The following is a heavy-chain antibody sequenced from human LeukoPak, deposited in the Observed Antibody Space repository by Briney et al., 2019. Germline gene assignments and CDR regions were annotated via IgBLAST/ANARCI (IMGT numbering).Heavy chain of an antibody. Sequence: GGSLRLSCAASGFTVSSNYMGWVRQAPGKGLEWVSVIYSGGSTYYADSVKGRFTISRDNSKNTLYLQMNSLRAEDTAVYYCARFVAAAGAPDYFDYWGQGTLVTVSS. J-gene: IGHJ4*02. CDR2: IYSGGST. D-gene: IGHD6-13*01. CDR3: ARFVAAAGAPDYFDY. CDR1: GFTVSSNY. V-gene: IGHV3-66*01.